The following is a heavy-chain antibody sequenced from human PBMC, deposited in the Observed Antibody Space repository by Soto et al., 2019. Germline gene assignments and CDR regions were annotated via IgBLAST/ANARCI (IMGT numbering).Heavy chain of an antibody. CDR3: ASRLNWNDDAFDI. D-gene: IGHD1-1*01. J-gene: IGHJ3*02. CDR1: GNSFTSYW. CDR2: IDPSDSYT. V-gene: IGHV5-10-1*01. Sequence: PXDSLKVYWKCSGNSFTSYWISLVLQMPGKGLEWMGRIDPSDSYTNYSPSFQGHVTISADKSISTAYLQWSSLKASDTAMYYCASRLNWNDDAFDIWGQGTMVTVSS.